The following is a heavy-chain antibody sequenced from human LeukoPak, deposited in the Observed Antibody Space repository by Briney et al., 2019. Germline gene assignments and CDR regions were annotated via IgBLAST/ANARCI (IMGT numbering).Heavy chain of an antibody. J-gene: IGHJ6*02. CDR1: GFTFSGYW. CDR3: AREGIAAAGTSHYYYGMDV. Sequence: GGSLRLSCAASGFTFSGYWMSWVRQAPGKGLEWVANIKQDGSEKYYVDSVKGRFTISRDNAKNSLYLQMNSLRAEDTAVYYCAREGIAAAGTSHYYYGMDVWGQGTTVTVSS. CDR2: IKQDGSEK. D-gene: IGHD6-13*01. V-gene: IGHV3-7*01.